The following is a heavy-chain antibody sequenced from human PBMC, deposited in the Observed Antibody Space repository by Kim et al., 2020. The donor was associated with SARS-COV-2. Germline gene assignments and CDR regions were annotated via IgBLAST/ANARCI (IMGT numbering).Heavy chain of an antibody. CDR1: GFTFSSYA. CDR2: ISYDGSNK. CDR3: ARGERLHDYGIRYGMDV. D-gene: IGHD4-17*01. Sequence: GGSLRLSCAASGFTFSSYAMHWVRQAPGKGLEWVAVISYDGSNKYYADSVKGRFTISRDNSKNTLYLQMNSLRAEDTAVYYCARGERLHDYGIRYGMDVWGQGTTVTVSS. J-gene: IGHJ6*02. V-gene: IGHV3-30*04.